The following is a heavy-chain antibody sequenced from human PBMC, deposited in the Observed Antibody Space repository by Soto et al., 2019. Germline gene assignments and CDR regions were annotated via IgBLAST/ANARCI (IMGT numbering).Heavy chain of an antibody. D-gene: IGHD3-22*01. Sequence: PSQTLSLTCVISGDSVSIYSGAWNWIRQSPSRGLEWLGRTYYRSKWYYDYAESVKSRIIISVDTSKNKFSLQLNSVTPVYAAVYYCANDPGDSLDYWGQGTKVTVSS. CDR1: GDSVSIYSGA. CDR3: ANDPGDSLDY. J-gene: IGHJ4*01. V-gene: IGHV6-1*01. CDR2: TYYRSKWYY.